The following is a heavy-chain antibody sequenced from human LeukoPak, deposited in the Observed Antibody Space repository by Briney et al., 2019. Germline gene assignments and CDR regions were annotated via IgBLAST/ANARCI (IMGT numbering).Heavy chain of an antibody. CDR1: GGSINNYY. D-gene: IGHD6-6*01. CDR3: ARVDSSSVRNYYYYYYMDV. CDR2: VFDSGST. Sequence: PSETLPLTCTVSGGSINNYYWSWIRQPPGKGLEWIGYVFDSGSTNYNPSLKSRVTILVDTSKNRFSLKLSSVTAADTAVYYCARVDSSSVRNYYYYYYMDVWGKGTTLTVSS. J-gene: IGHJ6*03. V-gene: IGHV4-59*12.